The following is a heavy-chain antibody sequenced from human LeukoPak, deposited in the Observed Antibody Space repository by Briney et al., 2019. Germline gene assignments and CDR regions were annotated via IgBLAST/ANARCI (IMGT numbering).Heavy chain of an antibody. CDR3: ASGLQEWEQRRDC. CDR1: GFTITNHL. J-gene: IGHJ4*02. D-gene: IGHD1-26*01. CDR2: INVDGSST. V-gene: IGHV3-74*01. Sequence: QPGGSLRLSCAASGFTITNHLMHWVRQAPGKGLVWVSRINVDGSSTDYADSVKGRFTISRDNAKNTLYLQLNSLRDEDTAVYYCASGLQEWEQRRDCWGQGTLVTVSS.